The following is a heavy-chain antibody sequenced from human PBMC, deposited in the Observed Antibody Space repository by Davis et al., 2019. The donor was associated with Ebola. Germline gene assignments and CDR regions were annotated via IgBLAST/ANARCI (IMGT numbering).Heavy chain of an antibody. CDR1: GFTFSSYW. CDR3: ARVPYGDYEAAWFDP. Sequence: GGSLRLSCAASGFTFSSYWMSWVRQAPGKGLEWVANIKQDGSEKYYVDSVKGRFTISRDNAKNSVYLQMNSLRAEDTAVYYCARVPYGDYEAAWFDPWGQGTLVTVSS. V-gene: IGHV3-7*01. J-gene: IGHJ5*02. D-gene: IGHD4-17*01. CDR2: IKQDGSEK.